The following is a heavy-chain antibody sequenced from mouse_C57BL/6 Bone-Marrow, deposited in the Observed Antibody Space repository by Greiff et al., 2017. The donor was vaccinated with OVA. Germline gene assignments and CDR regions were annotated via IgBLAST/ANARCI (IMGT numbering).Heavy chain of an antibody. CDR2: ISSGSSTI. Sequence: EVKLMESGGGLVKPGGSLKLSCAASGFTFSDYGMHWVRQAPEKGLEWVAYISSGSSTIYYAATVKGRFTISRDNAKNTLFLQMTSLRSEDTAMYYCAKLRRYPQQKYYAMDDWGQGTSVTVSS. J-gene: IGHJ4*01. V-gene: IGHV5-17*01. D-gene: IGHD1-1*01. CDR1: GFTFSDYG. CDR3: AKLRRYPQQKYYAMDD.